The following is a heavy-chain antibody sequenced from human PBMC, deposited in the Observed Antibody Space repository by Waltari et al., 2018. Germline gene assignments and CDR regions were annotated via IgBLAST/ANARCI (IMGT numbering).Heavy chain of an antibody. J-gene: IGHJ4*02. CDR2: IKHSGSP. V-gene: IGHV4-34*02. D-gene: IGHD2-15*01. CDR1: GGSFSGYY. CDR3: ARGYCSGDSCSVYFDY. Sequence: QVQLQQWGAGLLKPSETLSLTCAVYGGSFSGYYWSWIRQPPGKGLEWIGEIKHSGSPNYTPSLKSRVTISVDTSKNQFSLKVNSVTAADTAVYYCARGYCSGDSCSVYFDYWGQGTLVTVSS.